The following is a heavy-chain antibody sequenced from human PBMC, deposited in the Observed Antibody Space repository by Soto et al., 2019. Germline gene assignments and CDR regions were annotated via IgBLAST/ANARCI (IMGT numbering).Heavy chain of an antibody. J-gene: IGHJ4*02. CDR3: AKDARRNGLVGHWRD. Sequence: VQLLESGGGLVQPGGSLRLSCGASGFTASNYAMTWVRQAPGKGLQWVSTISDSGRSAYYADYVKGRVAISRDNSKNTLFLQMNDLRAADTAVYFCAKDARRNGLVGHWRDWGQGTLVTVSS. CDR2: ISDSGRSA. V-gene: IGHV3-23*01. D-gene: IGHD2-8*02. CDR1: GFTASNYA.